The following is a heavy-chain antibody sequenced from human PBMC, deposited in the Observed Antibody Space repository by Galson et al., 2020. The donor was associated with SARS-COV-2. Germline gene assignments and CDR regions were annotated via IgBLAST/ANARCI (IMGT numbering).Heavy chain of an antibody. Sequence: GESLKISCAASGFTFSSYAIQWVRQAPGKGLEWVAVISYDGSNKYYADSVKGRFTISRDNSKNTLYLQMSSLRAEDTAVYYCARDSMERVDILTGYSFDYWGQGTLVTVSS. CDR2: ISYDGSNK. CDR1: GFTFSSYA. J-gene: IGHJ4*02. V-gene: IGHV3-30-3*01. CDR3: ARDSMERVDILTGYSFDY. D-gene: IGHD3-9*01.